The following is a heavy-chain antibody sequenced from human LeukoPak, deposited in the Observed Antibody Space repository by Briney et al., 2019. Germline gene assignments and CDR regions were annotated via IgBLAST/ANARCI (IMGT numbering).Heavy chain of an antibody. Sequence: GGSLRLSCAASGLTFSSYWMSWVRQAPGKGLEWVANIKQDGSEKYYVDSVKGRFTISRDNAKNSLYLQMNSLRAEDTAVYYCAKDATQTGTTSPLDYWGQGTLVTVSS. CDR1: GLTFSSYW. D-gene: IGHD1-7*01. CDR2: IKQDGSEK. V-gene: IGHV3-7*01. J-gene: IGHJ4*02. CDR3: AKDATQTGTTSPLDY.